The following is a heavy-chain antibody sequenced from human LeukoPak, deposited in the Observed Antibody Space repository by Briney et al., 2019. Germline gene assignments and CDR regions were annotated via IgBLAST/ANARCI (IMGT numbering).Heavy chain of an antibody. D-gene: IGHD3-22*01. CDR1: GFTFSSYG. CDR3: ATLSITMIVLDP. V-gene: IGHV3-33*01. CDR2: IWYDGSNK. Sequence: GGSLRLSCAASGFTFSSYGMHWVRQAPGKGLEWVAVIWYDGSNKYYADSVKGRFTISRDNAKNSLYLQMNSLRDEDTAVYYCATLSITMIVLDPWGQGTLVTVSS. J-gene: IGHJ5*02.